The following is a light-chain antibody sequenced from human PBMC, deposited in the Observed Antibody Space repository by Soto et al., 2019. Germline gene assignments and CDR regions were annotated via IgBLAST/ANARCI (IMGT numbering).Light chain of an antibody. J-gene: IGKJ4*01. CDR3: QQYNTYPLT. CDR2: KAS. V-gene: IGKV1-5*03. CDR1: QSISPW. Sequence: DIPMTQSLSTLSASVGDSVTITCRASQSISPWLAWYQQKPGKAPTLLIYKASSLEGGVPSRFSGSGSGTDFNITISSLQPDDFATYYCQQYNTYPLTFGGGTTVEIK.